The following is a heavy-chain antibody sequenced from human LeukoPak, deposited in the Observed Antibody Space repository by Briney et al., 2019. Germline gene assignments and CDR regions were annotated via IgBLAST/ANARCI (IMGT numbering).Heavy chain of an antibody. CDR1: GGSISSYY. J-gene: IGHJ4*02. Sequence: RPSETLSLTCTVSGGSISSYYWSWIRQPPGKGLEWIGYIYYSGSTNYNPSLKSRVTISVDTSKNQFSLKLSSVTAADTAVYYCARARYSSSWRAGSFDYWGQGTLVTVSS. D-gene: IGHD6-13*01. CDR2: IYYSGST. CDR3: ARARYSSSWRAGSFDY. V-gene: IGHV4-59*01.